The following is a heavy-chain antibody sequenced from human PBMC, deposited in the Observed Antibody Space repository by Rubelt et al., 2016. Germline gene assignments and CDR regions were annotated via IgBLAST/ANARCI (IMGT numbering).Heavy chain of an antibody. D-gene: IGHD6-6*01. CDR3: ARVLGSSADY. V-gene: IGHV1-46*01. Sequence: GRVTMTRDTSTSTVYMELSSLRSEDTAVYYCARVLGSSADYWGQGTLVTVSS. J-gene: IGHJ4*02.